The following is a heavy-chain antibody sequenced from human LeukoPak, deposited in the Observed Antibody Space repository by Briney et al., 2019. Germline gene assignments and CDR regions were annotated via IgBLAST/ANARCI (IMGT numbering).Heavy chain of an antibody. CDR3: ARGECAGGNCYRVDP. V-gene: IGHV1-2*02. CDR1: GYSFTGNY. CDR2: INPDTGGT. J-gene: IGHJ5*02. Sequence: GASVKVSCKASGYSFTGNYILWVRQAPGQGLELMGLINPDTGGTNDAQKFQGRVTMTRETSSTTAYMELSSLTSDDTAVYYCARGECAGGNCYRVDPWGQGTLVTVSS. D-gene: IGHD2-21*02.